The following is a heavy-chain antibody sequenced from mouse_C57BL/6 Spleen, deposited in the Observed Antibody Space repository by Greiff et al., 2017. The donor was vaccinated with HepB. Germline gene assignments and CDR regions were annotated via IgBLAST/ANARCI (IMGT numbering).Heavy chain of an antibody. CDR2: IRNKANGYTT. CDR1: GFTFTDYY. J-gene: IGHJ4*01. CDR3: ARPQLGRGYYYAMDY. V-gene: IGHV7-3*01. D-gene: IGHD4-1*02. Sequence: EVNVVESGGGLVQPGGSLSLSCAASGFTFTDYYMSWVRQPPGKALEWLGFIRNKANGYTTEYSASVKGRFTISRDNSQSILYLQMNALRAEDSATYYCARPQLGRGYYYAMDYWGQGTSVTVSS.